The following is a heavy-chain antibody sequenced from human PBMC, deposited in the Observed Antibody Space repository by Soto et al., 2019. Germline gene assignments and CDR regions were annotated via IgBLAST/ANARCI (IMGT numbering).Heavy chain of an antibody. J-gene: IGHJ5*02. CDR2: IYHSGSS. Sequence: PSETLSLTCAVSGGSITSSNWWSWVRQPPGKGLEWIGEIYHSGSSNYNPSLKSRVIISVDKSKNQFSLKLSSVTAADTAVYYCARQGSSSSWYPNWFDLWGQGTLVTVSS. CDR1: GGSITSSNW. CDR3: ARQGSSSSWYPNWFDL. V-gene: IGHV4-4*02. D-gene: IGHD6-13*01.